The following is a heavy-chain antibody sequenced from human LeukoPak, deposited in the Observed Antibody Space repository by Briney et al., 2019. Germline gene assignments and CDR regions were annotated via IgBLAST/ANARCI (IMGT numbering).Heavy chain of an antibody. CDR3: ARQFNSLDWFDP. CDR1: GGSISSSSYY. D-gene: IGHD4-23*01. Sequence: PSETLSLTCTVSGGSISSSSYYWGWIRQPPGKGLEWIGSIYYSGSTYYNPSLKSRVTISVDTSKNQFSLKVNSVTAADTAVYYCARQFNSLDWFDPWGQGTLVTVSS. V-gene: IGHV4-39*01. J-gene: IGHJ5*02. CDR2: IYYSGST.